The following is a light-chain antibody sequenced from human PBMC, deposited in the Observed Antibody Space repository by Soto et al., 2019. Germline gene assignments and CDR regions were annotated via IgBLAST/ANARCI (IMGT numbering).Light chain of an antibody. CDR3: QQSYSTPRT. CDR1: QSISTY. V-gene: IGKV1-39*01. J-gene: IGKJ2*01. CDR2: AAS. Sequence: DIQMTQSPSSLSASVGDRVTITCRASQSISTYLNWYQQKPGKAPKLLIYAASSFQSGVPSRFSGSGSGTDFTLTISSLQPEDFATYYCQQSYSTPRTLGQGTKLEIK.